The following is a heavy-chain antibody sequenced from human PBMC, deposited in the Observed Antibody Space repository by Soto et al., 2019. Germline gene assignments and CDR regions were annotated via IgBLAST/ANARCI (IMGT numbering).Heavy chain of an antibody. CDR1: GASISGFY. Sequence: SETLSLTCTVSGASISGFYWSWIRKSAGKGLEWIGRIYATGTTKYNATLKSRVTISVDTSKNQFSLKLSSVIAADTAVYYCARDRNSGSRPDAFDIWGQGTMVTVSS. CDR3: ARDRNSGSRPDAFDI. J-gene: IGHJ3*02. CDR2: IYATGTT. D-gene: IGHD1-26*01. V-gene: IGHV4-4*07.